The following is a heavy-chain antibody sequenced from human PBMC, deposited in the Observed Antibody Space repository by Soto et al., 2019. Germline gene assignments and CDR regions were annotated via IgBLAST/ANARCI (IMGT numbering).Heavy chain of an antibody. J-gene: IGHJ6*02. CDR1: GYTFTSYG. CDR3: ARVPIGYGGYYYYGMDV. V-gene: IGHV1-18*01. Sequence: QVQLVQSGAEVKKPGASVKVSCKASGYTFTSYGISWVRQAPGQGLEWMGWISAYNGNTNYAQKLQGRVTMTTDTSTSTATRELRSLRSDDTAVYYCARVPIGYGGYYYYGMDVWGQGTTVTVSS. D-gene: IGHD2-15*01. CDR2: ISAYNGNT.